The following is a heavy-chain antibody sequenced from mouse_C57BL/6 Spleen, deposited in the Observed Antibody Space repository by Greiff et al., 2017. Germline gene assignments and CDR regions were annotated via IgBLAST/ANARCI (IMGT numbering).Heavy chain of an antibody. D-gene: IGHD1-1*01. V-gene: IGHV1-82*01. CDR3: ARSIYYYGSSSYYFDY. J-gene: IGHJ2*01. CDR1: GYAFSSSW. CDR2: IYPGDGDT. Sequence: VQLQQSGPELVKPGASVKISCKASGYAFSSSWMNWVKQRPGKGLEWIGRIYPGDGDTNYNGKFKGKATLTADKSSSTAYMQLSSLTSEDSAVYFCARSIYYYGSSSYYFDYWGQGTTLTVSS.